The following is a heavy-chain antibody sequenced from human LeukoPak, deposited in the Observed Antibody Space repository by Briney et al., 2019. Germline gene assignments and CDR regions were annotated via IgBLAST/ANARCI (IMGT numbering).Heavy chain of an antibody. D-gene: IGHD6-19*01. Sequence: SETLSLTCTVSGGSISSYYWSWIRQPPGKGLEWIGYIYYSGSTNYNPSLKSRVTISVDTSKNQFSLKLSSVTAADTAVYYCAIYPVAGTGDAFDIWGQGTMVTVSS. J-gene: IGHJ3*02. CDR1: GGSISSYY. CDR3: AIYPVAGTGDAFDI. CDR2: IYYSGST. V-gene: IGHV4-59*01.